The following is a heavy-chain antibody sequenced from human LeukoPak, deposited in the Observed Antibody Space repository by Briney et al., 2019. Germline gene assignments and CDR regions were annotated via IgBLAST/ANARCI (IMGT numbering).Heavy chain of an antibody. CDR3: ARFYRERGDYIDPFDY. D-gene: IGHD4-17*01. Sequence: GASVKLCCNSSGYTFTSYSVTWHRQAPGQGLERVGWITTYNNNTKNSREVQGRVTVTTDTSTSTAYMELRSLRSDDTAVYYCARFYRERGDYIDPFDYWGQGTLVTVSS. J-gene: IGHJ4*02. CDR2: ITTYNNNT. CDR1: GYTFTSYS. V-gene: IGHV1-18*01.